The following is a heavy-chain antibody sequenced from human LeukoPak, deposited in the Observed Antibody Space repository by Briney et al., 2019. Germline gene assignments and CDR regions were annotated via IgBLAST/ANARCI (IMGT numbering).Heavy chain of an antibody. CDR3: ARGRPNDFWSGYPYYYYMDV. Sequence: PSETLSLTCTVSGGSISSSSYYWGWIRQPPGKGLEWIGSIYHSGSTYYNPSLKSRVTISVDTSKNQFSLKLSSVTAADTAVYYCARGRPNDFWSGYPYYYYMDVWGKGTTVTVSS. D-gene: IGHD3-3*01. J-gene: IGHJ6*03. V-gene: IGHV4-39*07. CDR1: GGSISSSSYY. CDR2: IYHSGST.